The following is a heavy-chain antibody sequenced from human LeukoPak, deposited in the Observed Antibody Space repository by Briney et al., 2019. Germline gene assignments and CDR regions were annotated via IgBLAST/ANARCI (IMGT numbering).Heavy chain of an antibody. V-gene: IGHV3-7*01. D-gene: IGHD3-10*02. CDR3: GRGGGVSWHTVLGL. CDR1: GFTFSSYW. Sequence: GGSLRLSCAASGFTFSSYWMSWVRQAPGKGLEWVANIKQDEREKYYVDSVKGRFTISRDNAKNSLYLEMNSLRAEDTAVYYCGRGGGVSWHTVLGLWGQGTLVTVSS. J-gene: IGHJ4*02. CDR2: IKQDEREK.